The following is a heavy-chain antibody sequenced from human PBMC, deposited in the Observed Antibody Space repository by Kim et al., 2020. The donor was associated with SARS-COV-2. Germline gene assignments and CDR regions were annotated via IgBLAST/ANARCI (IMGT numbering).Heavy chain of an antibody. V-gene: IGHV3-15*01. D-gene: IGHD2-2*01. CDR1: GFTFSNAW. CDR2: IKSKTDGGTT. Sequence: GGSLRLSCAASGFTFSNAWMSGVRQAPGKGLEWVGRIKSKTDGGTTDYAAHVKGRLTISRDDSKNTLYLQMNSLKTEDTAVYYYTPDICNIVVVPAAYDAFDIWGQCTMVTVSS. CDR3: TPDICNIVVVPAAYDAFDI. J-gene: IGHJ3*02.